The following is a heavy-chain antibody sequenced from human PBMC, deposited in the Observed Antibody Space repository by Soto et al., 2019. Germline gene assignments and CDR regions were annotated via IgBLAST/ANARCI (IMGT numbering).Heavy chain of an antibody. CDR3: AIYPTRGEVVYGMDG. J-gene: IGHJ6*02. V-gene: IGHV4-4*07. CDR1: GGSISGYY. Sequence: SETLSLTCIVSGGSISGYYWSWIRQPAGKELEWIGRIYSDGTTNYNPSLKGRGTMSVDTSKKQISLKFTSVTAADTDMYYCAIYPTRGEVVYGMDGWGPGSTVTGS. CDR2: IYSDGTT. D-gene: IGHD2-2*02.